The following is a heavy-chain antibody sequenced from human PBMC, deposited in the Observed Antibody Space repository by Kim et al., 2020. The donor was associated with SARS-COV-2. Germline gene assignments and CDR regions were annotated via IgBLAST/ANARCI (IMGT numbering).Heavy chain of an antibody. J-gene: IGHJ4*02. CDR3: VTGGGPA. Sequence: ASVKVSCKASGYTFTTYNIHCVRQAPGQGLEWMGWINSGKGNTKYSQKFQGRVSISRDISASTAYMDLSSLRSEDTAIYYCVTGGGPAWGQGTLVTVSS. D-gene: IGHD5-12*01. CDR2: INSGKGNT. CDR1: GYTFTTYN. V-gene: IGHV1-3*04.